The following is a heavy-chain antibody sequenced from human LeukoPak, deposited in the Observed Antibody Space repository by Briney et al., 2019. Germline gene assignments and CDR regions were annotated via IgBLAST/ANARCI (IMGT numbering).Heavy chain of an antibody. J-gene: IGHJ4*02. Sequence: GGTLRLSCVASGFTFSSYAMSWVRQAPGKGLEWVSVLYSDGTTYYADSVKGRFTISRDNSRNTLYLQMNNLRAEDTAVYYCARAAYDSNGYTANHDYWGQGTLVTVSS. CDR3: ARAAYDSNGYTANHDY. CDR2: LYSDGTT. D-gene: IGHD3-22*01. V-gene: IGHV3-23*03. CDR1: GFTFSSYA.